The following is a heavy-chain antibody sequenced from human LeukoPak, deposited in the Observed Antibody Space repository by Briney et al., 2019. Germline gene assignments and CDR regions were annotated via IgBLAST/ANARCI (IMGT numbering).Heavy chain of an antibody. V-gene: IGHV4-34*01. Sequence: SETLSLTCAVYGGSFSGYYWSWIRQPPGKGLEWIGEINHSGSTNYNPSLKSRVTISVDTSKNQFSLRLTSVTAADTAVYYCARERASAGPHFDHWGRGILVTVSS. D-gene: IGHD6-13*01. J-gene: IGHJ4*02. CDR2: INHSGST. CDR3: ARERASAGPHFDH. CDR1: GGSFSGYY.